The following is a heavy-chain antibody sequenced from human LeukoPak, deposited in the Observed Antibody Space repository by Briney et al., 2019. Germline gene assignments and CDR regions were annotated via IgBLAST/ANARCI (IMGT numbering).Heavy chain of an antibody. Sequence: GASVKVSCKASGYTFTSYGISWVRQAPGQGLEWMGWISAYNGNTNYAQKLQGRVTMTTDTSTSTAYMELRSLRSDDTAVYYCARTPGVSGYFDSSQKFDSWGQGTLVTVSS. D-gene: IGHD3-9*01. CDR3: ARTPGVSGYFDSSQKFDS. CDR2: ISAYNGNT. CDR1: GYTFTSYG. V-gene: IGHV1-18*04. J-gene: IGHJ4*02.